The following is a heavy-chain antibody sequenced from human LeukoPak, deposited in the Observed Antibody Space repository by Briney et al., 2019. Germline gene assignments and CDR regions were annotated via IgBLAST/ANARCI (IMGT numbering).Heavy chain of an antibody. Sequence: GGSLGLSCAASGFTFSSFAMHWVRQAPGKGLEWVAVISYDGSNKYYADSVKGRFTISRDTSKNTVYLQMNGLRAEDTAVYYCARGLMAEEFDYWGQGTLVTVSS. V-gene: IGHV3-30-3*01. CDR3: ARGLMAEEFDY. D-gene: IGHD2-8*01. CDR1: GFTFSSFA. J-gene: IGHJ4*02. CDR2: ISYDGSNK.